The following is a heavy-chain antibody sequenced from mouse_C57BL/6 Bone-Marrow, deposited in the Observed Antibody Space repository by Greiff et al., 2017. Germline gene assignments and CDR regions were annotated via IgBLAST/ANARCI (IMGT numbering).Heavy chain of an antibody. J-gene: IGHJ4*01. CDR1: GFTFSSYG. CDR2: ISSGGSYT. V-gene: IGHV5-6*02. CDR3: ARREGGDSSGYDAMDY. D-gene: IGHD3-2*02. Sequence: EVKVVESGGDLVKPGGSLKLSCAASGFTFSSYGMSWVRQTPDKRLEWVATISSGGSYTYYPDSVKGRFTISRDNAKNTLYLQMSSLKSEDTAMYYCARREGGDSSGYDAMDYWGQGTSVTVSS.